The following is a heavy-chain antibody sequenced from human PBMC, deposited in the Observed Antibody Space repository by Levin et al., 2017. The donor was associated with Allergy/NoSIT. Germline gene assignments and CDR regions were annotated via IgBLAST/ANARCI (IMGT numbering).Heavy chain of an antibody. D-gene: IGHD5-18*01. CDR2: ISSSGSTI. Sequence: PGGSLRLSCAASGFTFSDYYMSWIRQAPGKGLEWVSYISSSGSTIYYADSVKGRFTISRDNAKNSLYLQMNSLRAEDTAVYYCASWGDVDTAMDFIDYWGQGTLVTVSS. CDR1: GFTFSDYY. V-gene: IGHV3-11*01. CDR3: ASWGDVDTAMDFIDY. J-gene: IGHJ4*02.